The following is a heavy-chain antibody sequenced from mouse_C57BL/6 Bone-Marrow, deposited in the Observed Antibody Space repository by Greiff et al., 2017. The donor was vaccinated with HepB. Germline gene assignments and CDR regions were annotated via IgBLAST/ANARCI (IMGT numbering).Heavy chain of an antibody. CDR1: GYTFTDYY. V-gene: IGHV1-76*01. D-gene: IGHD1-1*01. CDR3: ARDNYYGSSFYAMDY. J-gene: IGHJ4*01. CDR2: IYPGSGNT. Sequence: QVQLKESGAELVRPGASVKLSCKASGYTFTDYYINWVKQRPGQGLEWIARIYPGSGNTYYNEKFKGKATLTAEKSSSTAYMQLSSLTSEDSAVYFCARDNYYGSSFYAMDYWGQGTSVTVSS.